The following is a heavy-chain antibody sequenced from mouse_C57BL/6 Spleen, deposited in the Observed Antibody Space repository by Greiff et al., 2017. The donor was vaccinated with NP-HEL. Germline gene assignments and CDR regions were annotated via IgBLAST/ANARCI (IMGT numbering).Heavy chain of an antibody. CDR3: AREDGYYPTWFAY. J-gene: IGHJ3*01. D-gene: IGHD2-3*01. V-gene: IGHV3-6*01. CDR2: ISYDGSN. Sequence: VQLQQSGPGLVKPSQSLSLTCSVTGYSITSGYYWNWIRQFPGNKLEWMGYISYDGSNNYNPSLKNRISITRDTSKNQFFLKLNSVTTEDTATYYCAREDGYYPTWFAYWGQGTLVTVSA. CDR1: GYSITSGYY.